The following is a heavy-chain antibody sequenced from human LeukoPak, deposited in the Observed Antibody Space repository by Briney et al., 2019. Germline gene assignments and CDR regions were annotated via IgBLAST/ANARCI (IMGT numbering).Heavy chain of an antibody. CDR2: TYYRSKWYN. CDR1: GDSVSSNSVA. Sequence: SQTLSLTCAISGDSVSSNSVAWNWIRQSPSRGLEWLGRTYYRSKWYNDYAVSVKSRITINPDTSKNQFSLQLNSVTPEDTAVYYCARLDRYCTNGVCYPDYWGQGTLVTVSS. V-gene: IGHV6-1*01. CDR3: ARLDRYCTNGVCYPDY. D-gene: IGHD2-8*01. J-gene: IGHJ4*02.